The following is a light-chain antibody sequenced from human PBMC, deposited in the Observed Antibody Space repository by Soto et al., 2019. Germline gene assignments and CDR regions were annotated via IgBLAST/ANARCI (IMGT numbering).Light chain of an antibody. CDR2: YDS. CDR1: NIGSKS. Sequence: SYELTQPPSVSVAPGKTVRITCGGNNIGSKSVHWYQQKPGQAPVLVIYYDSDRPSGIPERFSGSNSGNTATLTISRVEAGDEADYYCQVWDSSSDHHYVFGTGTKVTVL. J-gene: IGLJ1*01. V-gene: IGLV3-21*04. CDR3: QVWDSSSDHHYV.